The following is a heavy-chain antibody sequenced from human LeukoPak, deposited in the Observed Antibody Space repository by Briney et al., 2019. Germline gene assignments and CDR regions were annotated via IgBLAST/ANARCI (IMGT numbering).Heavy chain of an antibody. D-gene: IGHD5-18*01. J-gene: IGHJ4*02. Sequence: SETLSLTCAVSGGSISSGGYSWSWIRQPPGKGLEWIGYIYHSGSTYYNPSLKSRVTISVDRSKNQFSLKLSSVTAADTAVYYCARTPEDTAMDNYFDYWGQGTLVTVSS. V-gene: IGHV4-30-2*01. CDR1: GGSISSGGYS. CDR3: ARTPEDTAMDNYFDY. CDR2: IYHSGST.